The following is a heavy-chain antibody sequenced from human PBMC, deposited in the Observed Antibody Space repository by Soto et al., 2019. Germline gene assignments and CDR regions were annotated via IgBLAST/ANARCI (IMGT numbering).Heavy chain of an antibody. CDR1: GFTFSSYG. CDR3: AKDRYYYDSSRYPDY. V-gene: IGHV3-30*18. D-gene: IGHD3-22*01. CDR2: ISYDGSNK. J-gene: IGHJ4*02. Sequence: GGSLRLSCAASGFTFSSYGMHWVRQAPGKGLEWVAVISYDGSNKYYADSVKGRFTISRDNSKNTLYLQMNSLRAEDTAVYYCAKDRYYYDSSRYPDYWGQGTLVTVSS.